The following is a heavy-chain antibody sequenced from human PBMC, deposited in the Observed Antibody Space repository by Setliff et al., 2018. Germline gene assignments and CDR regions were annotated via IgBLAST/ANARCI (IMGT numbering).Heavy chain of an antibody. CDR3: ATRGSTGWYHDY. CDR1: GFTFSYAW. CDR2: IKSKTDGGST. Sequence: PGGSLRLSCAASGFTFSYAWMHWVRQAPGKGLEWVGRIKSKTDGGSTDYAAPVKDKFTISRDDSKNTLYLQMNSLRTEDTAVYYCATRGSTGWYHDYWGQGTLVTVSS. D-gene: IGHD6-19*01. V-gene: IGHV3-15*07. J-gene: IGHJ4*02.